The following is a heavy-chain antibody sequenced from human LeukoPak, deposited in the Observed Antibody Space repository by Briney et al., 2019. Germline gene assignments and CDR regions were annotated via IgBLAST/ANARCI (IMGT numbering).Heavy chain of an antibody. CDR3: ARGRHYYDSSGYYEEEAFDI. CDR2: INHSGST. CDR1: GGSFSGYY. J-gene: IGHJ3*02. V-gene: IGHV4-34*01. Sequence: SETLSLTCAVYGGSFSGYYWSWIRQPPGKGLEWIGEINHSGSTNYNPSLKSRVTISVDTSKNQFSLKLSSVTAADTAVYYCARGRHYYDSSGYYEEEAFDIWGQGTMVTVSS. D-gene: IGHD3-22*01.